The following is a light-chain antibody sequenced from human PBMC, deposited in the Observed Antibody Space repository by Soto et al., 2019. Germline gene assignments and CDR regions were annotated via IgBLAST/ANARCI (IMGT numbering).Light chain of an antibody. CDR1: QSVGSF. CDR2: GAS. J-gene: IGKJ1*01. Sequence: EKVMTQSPATLSMSPGERATLSCRACQSVGSFLAWYQQKPGQAPRLLIYGASTRATGIPARFSGSGSGTEFTLTISSLQSEDFAVYYCQQYTNWPSWTFGQGTKVE. V-gene: IGKV3-15*01. CDR3: QQYTNWPSWT.